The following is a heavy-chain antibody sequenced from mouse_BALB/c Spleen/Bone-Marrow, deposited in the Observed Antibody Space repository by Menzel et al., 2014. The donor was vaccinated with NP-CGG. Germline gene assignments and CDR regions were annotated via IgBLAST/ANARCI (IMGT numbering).Heavy chain of an antibody. CDR3: ARLYYYDYLNY. D-gene: IGHD1-1*01. Sequence: EVQLVESGGGLEQPGGSLKLSCAASGFDFSRYWMSWVRQAPGKGLEWIGEINPDRSTIKYTPSLKDKFIISRDNAKNTLYLRVSKVRSEDTDLYDCARLYYYDYLNYWGQFTPLTLSS. CDR2: INPDRSTI. CDR1: GFDFSRYW. J-gene: IGHJ2*01. V-gene: IGHV4-1*02.